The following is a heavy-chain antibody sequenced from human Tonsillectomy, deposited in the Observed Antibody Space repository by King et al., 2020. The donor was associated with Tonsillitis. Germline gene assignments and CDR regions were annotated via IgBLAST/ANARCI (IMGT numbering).Heavy chain of an antibody. Sequence: VQLVESGAEVKKPGESLKISCKGSGYSFTSSWIGWVRQMPGKGLEWMGIIFPGDSDTIYSPSFQGQVTISADKSISTACLQWSSLKASDTAMYYCGRVDTNGAFDIWGQGTMVTVSS. D-gene: IGHD2-8*01. J-gene: IGHJ3*02. CDR2: IFPGDSDT. CDR1: GYSFTSSW. CDR3: GRVDTNGAFDI. V-gene: IGHV5-51*01.